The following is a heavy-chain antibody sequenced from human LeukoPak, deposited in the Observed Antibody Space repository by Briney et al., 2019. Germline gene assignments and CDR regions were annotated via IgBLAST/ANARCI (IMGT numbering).Heavy chain of an antibody. CDR2: IRNDGINK. Sequence: SCKASGGTFSSSAMHWVRQAPGKGLEWVAFIRNDGINKYYADSLKGRFTISRDNSKNTLYLQMNSLRAEDTAVYYCAKDQGDGAWLRPTWDHWGQGTLVTVSS. J-gene: IGHJ4*02. CDR1: GGTFSSSA. V-gene: IGHV3-30*02. D-gene: IGHD5-12*01. CDR3: AKDQGDGAWLRPTWDH.